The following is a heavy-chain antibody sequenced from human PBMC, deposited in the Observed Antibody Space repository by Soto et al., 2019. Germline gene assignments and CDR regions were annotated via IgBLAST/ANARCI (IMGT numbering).Heavy chain of an antibody. CDR2: IYYSGST. J-gene: IGHJ4*02. Sequence: PSETLSLTCTVSGGSISSSNYYWGWIRQPPGKGLEWIGSIYYSGSTYYNPSLKSRVAISVDTSKNQFSLKLNSVTAADTAVYYCASGSHVPHYWGQGTLVTVSS. V-gene: IGHV4-39*07. D-gene: IGHD6-6*01. CDR3: ASGSHVPHY. CDR1: GGSISSSNYY.